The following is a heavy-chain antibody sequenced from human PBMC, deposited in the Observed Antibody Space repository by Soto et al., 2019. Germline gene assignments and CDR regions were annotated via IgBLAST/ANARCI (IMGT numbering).Heavy chain of an antibody. J-gene: IGHJ4*02. CDR1: GFTFSNHW. Sequence: GGSLRLSCAASGFTFSNHWMSWVRQAPGKGLEWVANIKQDGSEKYYADSVKGRFTISRDNSKNTLYLQMNSLRAEDTAVYYCAKGSGPPHYYYGSGAEGNPFDYWGQGTLVTVSS. CDR2: IKQDGSEK. V-gene: IGHV3-7*01. D-gene: IGHD3-10*01. CDR3: AKGSGPPHYYYGSGAEGNPFDY.